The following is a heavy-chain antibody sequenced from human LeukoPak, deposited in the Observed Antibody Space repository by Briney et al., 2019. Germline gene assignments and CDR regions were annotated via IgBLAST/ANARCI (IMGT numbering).Heavy chain of an antibody. CDR1: GFTFSSYS. D-gene: IGHD6-19*01. J-gene: IGHJ5*02. CDR3: ARAVGSGWPGGFDP. Sequence: GGSLRLSCAASGFTFSSYSMHWVRQAPGKGLVWVSRINGDGSSASYADSVKGRFTISRDNAKNTLYLQMNSLRAEDTAVYYCARAVGSGWPGGFDPWGQGTLVTVSS. V-gene: IGHV3-74*01. CDR2: INGDGSSA.